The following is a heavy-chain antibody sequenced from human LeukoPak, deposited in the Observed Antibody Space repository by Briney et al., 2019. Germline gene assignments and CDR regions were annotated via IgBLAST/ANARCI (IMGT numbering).Heavy chain of an antibody. J-gene: IGHJ4*02. CDR1: GGSISSYY. CDR2: IYYSGST. CDR3: ARGIEYSSSYYFDY. Sequence: KPSETLSLTCTVSGGSISSYYWSWIRQPPGKGLEWIGYIYYSGSTNYNPSLKSRVTISVDTSKNQFSLKLSSVTAADTAVYYCARGIEYSSSYYFDYWGQGILVTVSS. V-gene: IGHV4-59*01. D-gene: IGHD6-6*01.